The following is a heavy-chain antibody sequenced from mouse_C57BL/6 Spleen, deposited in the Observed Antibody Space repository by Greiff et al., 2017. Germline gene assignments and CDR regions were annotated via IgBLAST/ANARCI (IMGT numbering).Heavy chain of an antibody. D-gene: IGHD1-1*01. CDR1: GYTFTSYG. Sequence: VQLQQSGAELARPGASVKLSCKASGYTFTSYGIRWVKQRTGQGLEWIGEIYPRSGNTYYNEKFKGKATLTADQSTSTAYMEIRSLTSEDSAVYFCARLGGSIFWFDYGGQGTTLTVSS. J-gene: IGHJ2*01. CDR3: ARLGGSIFWFDY. CDR2: IYPRSGNT. V-gene: IGHV1-81*01.